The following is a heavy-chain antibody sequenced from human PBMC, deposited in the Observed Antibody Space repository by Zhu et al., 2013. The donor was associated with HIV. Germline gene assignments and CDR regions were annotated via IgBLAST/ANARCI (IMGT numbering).Heavy chain of an antibody. CDR2: ISSYNGRT. V-gene: IGHV1-18*01. J-gene: IGHJ4*02. CDR1: GYTFSTYG. Sequence: QVQLVQSGAEVKKPGASVKVSCRASGYTFSTYGITWVRQAPGQGLEWMGWISSYNGRTNYAHNLQGRVTMTTDTSTSTAYMELRSLRSDDTAVYYCAEGFDYWGQGTLVTVSS. CDR3: AEGFDY.